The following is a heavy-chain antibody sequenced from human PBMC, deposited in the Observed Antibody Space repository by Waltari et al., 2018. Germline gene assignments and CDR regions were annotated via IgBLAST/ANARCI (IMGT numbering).Heavy chain of an antibody. D-gene: IGHD3-10*01. V-gene: IGHV1-69-2*01. CDR2: IDPEDGET. CDR3: APLPGGSGQTFDY. Sequence: EVQLVQYGAEVKKPGATVKLSCKASGYTFIDYFMHWVQQATGKGIEWVGRIDPEDGETVYAEKFQGRVTITADTSTDTSYLELSSLRSDDTAVYYCAPLPGGSGQTFDYWGQGTLLTVSS. J-gene: IGHJ4*02. CDR1: GYTFIDYF.